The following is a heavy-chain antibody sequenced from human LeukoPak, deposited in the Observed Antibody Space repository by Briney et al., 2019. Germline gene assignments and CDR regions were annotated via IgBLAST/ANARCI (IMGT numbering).Heavy chain of an antibody. J-gene: IGHJ6*03. CDR3: ARGLRVRGVIYYYYYMDV. Sequence: ASVKVSCKASGYTFTSYDINWVRQATGQGLEWMGWMNPNSGNTGYAQKFQGRVTITRNTSISTAYTELSSLRSEDTAVYYCARGLRVRGVIYYYYYMDVWGKGTTVTVSS. CDR1: GYTFTSYD. CDR2: MNPNSGNT. D-gene: IGHD3-10*01. V-gene: IGHV1-8*03.